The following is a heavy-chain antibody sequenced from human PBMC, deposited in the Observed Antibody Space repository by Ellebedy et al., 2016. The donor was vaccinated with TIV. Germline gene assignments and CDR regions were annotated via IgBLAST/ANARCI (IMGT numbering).Heavy chain of an antibody. V-gene: IGHV4-59*01. CDR3: ARSNPRGSGSYARYYGMDV. CDR2: IYYSGST. CDR1: GGSISSYY. Sequence: SETLSLTCTVSGGSISSYYWSWIRQPPGKGLEWIGYIYYSGSTNYNPSLKSRVTISVDTSKNQFSLKLSSVTAADTAVYYCARSNPRGSGSYARYYGMDVWGQGTTVTVSS. D-gene: IGHD3-10*01. J-gene: IGHJ6*02.